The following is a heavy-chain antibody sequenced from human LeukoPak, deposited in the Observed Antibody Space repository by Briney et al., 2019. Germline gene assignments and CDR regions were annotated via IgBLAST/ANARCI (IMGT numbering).Heavy chain of an antibody. Sequence: GGSLRLSCAASGFTFSSYAMGWVRQAPGKGLEWVSAISGSGGSTYYADSVKGRFTISRDNSKNTLYLQMYSLRAEDTAVYYCAKDGSSDFWSGYYGDWFDPWGQGTLVTVSS. CDR3: AKDGSSDFWSGYYGDWFDP. V-gene: IGHV3-23*01. CDR1: GFTFSSYA. CDR2: ISGSGGST. J-gene: IGHJ5*02. D-gene: IGHD3-3*01.